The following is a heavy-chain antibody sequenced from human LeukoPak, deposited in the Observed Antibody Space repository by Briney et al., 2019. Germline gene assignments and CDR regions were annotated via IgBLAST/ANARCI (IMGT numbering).Heavy chain of an antibody. V-gene: IGHV4-59*01. CDR3: ARDRDSSGYYWFDP. CDR1: GGSISSYY. CDR2: IYYSGST. Sequence: SETLSLTCTVSGGSISSYYWSWIRQPPGKGLEWIGYIYYSGSTNYNPSLKSRVTISVDTSKNQFSLKLSSVTAADTAVYYCARDRDSSGYYWFDPWGQGTLVTVSS. J-gene: IGHJ5*02. D-gene: IGHD3-22*01.